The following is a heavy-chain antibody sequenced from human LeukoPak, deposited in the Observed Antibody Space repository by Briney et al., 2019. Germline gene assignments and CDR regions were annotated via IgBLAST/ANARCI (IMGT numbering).Heavy chain of an antibody. V-gene: IGHV3-20*04. CDR3: ARDLGYKDYVSAFDI. Sequence: GGSLRLSCAAPGFTFDDYGMNWVRQAPGKRLEWVSGINWNGGSAGYADSVKGRFTISRDNAKNSLYLQMNSLRAEDTALYYCARDLGYKDYVSAFDIWGQGTMVTVSS. D-gene: IGHD5-24*01. J-gene: IGHJ3*02. CDR2: INWNGGSA. CDR1: GFTFDDYG.